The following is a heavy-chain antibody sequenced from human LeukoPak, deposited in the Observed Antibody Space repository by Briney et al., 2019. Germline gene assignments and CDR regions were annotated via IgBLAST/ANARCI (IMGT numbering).Heavy chain of an antibody. J-gene: IGHJ4*02. CDR1: GXSFSGYY. CDR3: ASRGYSGYEPFDY. D-gene: IGHD5-12*01. V-gene: IGHV4-34*01. Sequence: PSETLSPTCAVYGXSFSGYYWSWIRQPPGKGLEWIGEINHSGSTNYNPSLKSRVTISVDTSKNQFSLKLSSVTAADTAVYYCASRGYSGYEPFDYWGQGTLVTVSS. CDR2: INHSGST.